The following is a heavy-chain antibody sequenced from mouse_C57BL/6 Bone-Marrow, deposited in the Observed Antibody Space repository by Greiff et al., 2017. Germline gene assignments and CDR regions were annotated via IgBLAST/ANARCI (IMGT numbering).Heavy chain of an antibody. CDR3: ASSYYSNFWFAY. CDR1: GYTFTSYW. J-gene: IGHJ3*01. D-gene: IGHD2-5*01. Sequence: QRVESGAELAKPGASVKLSCKASGYTFTSYWMHWVKQRPGQGLEWIGYINPSSGYTKYNQKFKDKATLTADKSSSTAYMQLSSLTYEDSAVYYCASSYYSNFWFAYWGQGTLVTVSA. V-gene: IGHV1-7*01. CDR2: INPSSGYT.